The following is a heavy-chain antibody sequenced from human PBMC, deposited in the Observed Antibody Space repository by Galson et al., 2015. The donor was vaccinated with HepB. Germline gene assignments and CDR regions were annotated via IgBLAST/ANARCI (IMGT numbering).Heavy chain of an antibody. J-gene: IGHJ4*02. CDR1: GFTFSSYS. V-gene: IGHV3-48*01. CDR3: AREGGNLFWSGYRD. Sequence: LRLSCAASGFTFSSYSMNWVRQAPGKGLEWVSYISSSSSTIYYADSVKGRFTISRDNAKNSLYLQMNSLRAEDTAVYYCAREGGNLFWSGYRDWGQGTLVTVSS. CDR2: ISSSSSTI. D-gene: IGHD3-3*01.